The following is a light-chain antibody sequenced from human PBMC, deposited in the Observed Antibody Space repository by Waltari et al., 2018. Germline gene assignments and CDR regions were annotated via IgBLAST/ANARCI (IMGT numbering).Light chain of an antibody. CDR2: DTS. CDR1: QTVTNY. V-gene: IGKV3-11*01. J-gene: IGKJ4*01. CDR3: QQRRDWPLT. Sequence: VLTQSAVILSLSPGDSPYLSCRASQTVTNYLAWYQQKPGQAPRLLIYDTSNRATGIPARFSGSGFGTDFTLTISSLEPEDFAVYYCQQRRDWPLTFGGGTKVEIK.